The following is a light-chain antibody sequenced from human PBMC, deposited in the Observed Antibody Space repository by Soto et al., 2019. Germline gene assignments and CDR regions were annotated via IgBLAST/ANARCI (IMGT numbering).Light chain of an antibody. CDR3: CSFTSSNTHV. Sequence: QSALTQPASVSGPLGQSITISGTEPSSNFGNYNLVSWYQQHPGKVPKLILFEVNKRPSGVSGRFSGSKSGNTASLTISGLQAEDEADYYCCSFTSSNTHVFGTGTKLTVL. J-gene: IGLJ1*01. CDR1: SSNFGNYNL. V-gene: IGLV2-23*02. CDR2: EVN.